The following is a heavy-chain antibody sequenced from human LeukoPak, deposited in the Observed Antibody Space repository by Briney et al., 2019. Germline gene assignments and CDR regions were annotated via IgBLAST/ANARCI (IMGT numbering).Heavy chain of an antibody. J-gene: IGHJ2*01. V-gene: IGHV4-59*01. CDR1: GGSISSYY. CDR2: LYYSGST. Sequence: PSETLSLTCTVSGGSISSYYWTWIRQPPGKGLEWIGYLYYSGSTIYNPSLKSRVTISVDTSKNQFSLKLSSVTAADTAVYYCARGGGDSTSYWYFDLWGRGTLVTVSS. D-gene: IGHD2-21*02. CDR3: ARGGGDSTSYWYFDL.